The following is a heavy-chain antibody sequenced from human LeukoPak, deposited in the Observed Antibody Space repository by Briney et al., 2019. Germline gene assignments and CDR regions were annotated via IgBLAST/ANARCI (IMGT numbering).Heavy chain of an antibody. CDR2: ISSSSSYI. CDR3: ARGAGAMVRGVDYYYMDV. CDR1: GFTFSSYS. J-gene: IGHJ6*03. D-gene: IGHD3-10*01. V-gene: IGHV3-21*01. Sequence: GGSLRLSCAASGFTFSSYSMNWVRQAPGKGLEWVSSISSSSSYIYYADSVKGRFTISRDNARNSLYLQMNSLRAEDTAVYYCARGAGAMVRGVDYYYMDVWGKGTTVTISS.